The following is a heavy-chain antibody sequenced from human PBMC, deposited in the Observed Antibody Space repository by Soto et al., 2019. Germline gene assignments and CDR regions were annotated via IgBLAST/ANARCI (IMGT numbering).Heavy chain of an antibody. J-gene: IGHJ4*02. CDR3: ARRYGYSFDY. CDR1: GGSISSYY. CDR2: IYYSGTT. Sequence: QVQLQESGPGLVKPSETLSLTCTVSGGSISSYYWSWIRQPPGKGLEGIGYIYYSGTTNYNPSLKSRVTIPVDTSKTQLSLKLSSVTAADTAVYYCARRYGYSFDYWGQGTLVTVSS. V-gene: IGHV4-59*08. D-gene: IGHD5-18*01.